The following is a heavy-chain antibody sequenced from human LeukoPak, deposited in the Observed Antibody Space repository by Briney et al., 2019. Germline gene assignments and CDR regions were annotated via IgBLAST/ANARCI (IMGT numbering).Heavy chain of an antibody. V-gene: IGHV4-34*01. J-gene: IGHJ5*02. CDR3: ARGVGVYASWFDP. D-gene: IGHD2-8*01. Sequence: TSETLSLTCAVYSGSFSGYYWSWIRQPPGKGLEWIGEINHSGSTNYNPSLKSRVTISVDTSKNQFSLKLSSVTAADTAVYYCARGVGVYASWFDPWGQGTLVTVSS. CDR1: SGSFSGYY. CDR2: INHSGST.